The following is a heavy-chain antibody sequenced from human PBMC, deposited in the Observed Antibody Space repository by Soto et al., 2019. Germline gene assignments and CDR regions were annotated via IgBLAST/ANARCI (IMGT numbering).Heavy chain of an antibody. CDR2: MNPNSGNT. V-gene: IGHV1-8*01. J-gene: IGHJ3*02. Sequence: ASVKGSCKASGYTFTSYDINCVRQATGQGLEWMGWMNPNSGNTGYAQKLQGRVTMTRNTSISTAYMELSSLRSEDTAVYYCARGIMDSSAIRFLEWLSDDAFDIWGQGTMVTVSS. CDR3: ARGIMDSSAIRFLEWLSDDAFDI. D-gene: IGHD3-3*01. CDR1: GYTFTSYD.